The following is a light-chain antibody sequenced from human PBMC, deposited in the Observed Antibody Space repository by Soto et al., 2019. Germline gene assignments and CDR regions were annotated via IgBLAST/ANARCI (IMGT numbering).Light chain of an antibody. Sequence: ILMTQSPATLSVSPGERATLSCRASQSVSNNLAWYQQKPGQAPRLLIYDASPRATGIPARFSGSGSGTELTLTISGLQSEDFAVYYCQQYNNWPPWTFGQGTKVEIK. CDR3: QQYNNWPPWT. CDR2: DAS. J-gene: IGKJ1*01. CDR1: QSVSNN. V-gene: IGKV3-15*01.